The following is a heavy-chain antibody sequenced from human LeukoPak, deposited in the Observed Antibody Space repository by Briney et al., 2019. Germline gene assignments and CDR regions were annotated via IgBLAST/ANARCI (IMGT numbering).Heavy chain of an antibody. Sequence: GGSRSLSCPAPGSTLSSYPRPWVRQAQGRGLGWGAFLRLVERNNYYADSVKGRFTISRDNSKNTLYLQMNSLRAEDTAVYYCAKAVLYYDILTGYYTTRWYFDYWGQGTLVTVSS. CDR2: LRLVERNN. CDR1: GSTLSSYP. D-gene: IGHD3-9*01. V-gene: IGHV3-30*02. CDR3: AKAVLYYDILTGYYTTRWYFDY. J-gene: IGHJ4*02.